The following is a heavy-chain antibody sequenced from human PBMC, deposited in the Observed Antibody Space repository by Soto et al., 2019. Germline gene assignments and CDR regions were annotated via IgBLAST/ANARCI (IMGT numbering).Heavy chain of an antibody. CDR1: GLTFSDYY. CDR3: AADPYYSASSY. J-gene: IGHJ4*02. V-gene: IGHV3-11*01. Sequence: PGGSLRLSCAPSGLTFSDYYMTWIRQAPGKGLEWVSYISHSGTTIHYADSVKGRFTVSRDNAQNSLYLQMDSLRAEDTAVYYCAADPYYSASSYWGQGTLVTVSS. D-gene: IGHD3-10*01. CDR2: ISHSGTTI.